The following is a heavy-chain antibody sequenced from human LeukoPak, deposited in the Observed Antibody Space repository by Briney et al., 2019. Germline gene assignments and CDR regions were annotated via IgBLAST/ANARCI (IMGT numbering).Heavy chain of an antibody. D-gene: IGHD3-3*01. Sequence: SETLSLTCTVSGVSISSYYWSWIRQPPGKGLEWIGDIYYSGSTNYNPSLKSRVTISVVTSKNQFSLKLSSVTAADTAVYYCARDGSTYYDFWSGNYYYGMDVWGQGTTVTVSS. CDR3: ARDGSTYYDFWSGNYYYGMDV. CDR1: GVSISSYY. CDR2: IYYSGST. V-gene: IGHV4-59*01. J-gene: IGHJ6*02.